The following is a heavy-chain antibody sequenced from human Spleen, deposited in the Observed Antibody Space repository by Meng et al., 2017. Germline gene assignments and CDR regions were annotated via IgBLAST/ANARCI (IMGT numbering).Heavy chain of an antibody. J-gene: IGHJ4*02. Sequence: QYTLKESVPNSGKPPQARMLTCAFSGFSLSTSGVGVGWIRQPPGKALEWLALIYWDDDKRYSPSLKSRLTITKDTSKNQVVLTMTNMDPVDTATYYCAHRNTCTVCFDYWGQGTLVTVSS. D-gene: IGHD4-17*01. CDR1: GFSLSTSGVG. CDR2: IYWDDDK. V-gene: IGHV2-5*02. CDR3: AHRNTCTVCFDY.